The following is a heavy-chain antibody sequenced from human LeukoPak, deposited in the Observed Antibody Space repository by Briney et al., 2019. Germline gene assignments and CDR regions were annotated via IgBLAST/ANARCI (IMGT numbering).Heavy chain of an antibody. CDR1: GYTFTSYA. CDR3: ARDEAHDILTGFYHSPFDY. J-gene: IGHJ4*02. CDR2: INAGNGNT. Sequence: GASVKVSCKASGYTFTSYAMHWVRQAPGQRLEWMGWINAGNGNTKYSQKFQGRVTITRDTSASTAYMELSSLRSEDTAVYYCARDEAHDILTGFYHSPFDYWGQGTLVTVSS. V-gene: IGHV1-3*01. D-gene: IGHD3-9*01.